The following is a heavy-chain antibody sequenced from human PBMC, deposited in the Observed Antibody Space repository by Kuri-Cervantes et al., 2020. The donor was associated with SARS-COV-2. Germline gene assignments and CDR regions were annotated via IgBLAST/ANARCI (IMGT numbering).Heavy chain of an antibody. D-gene: IGHD1-26*01. V-gene: IGHV4-39*01. CDR3: ARHTAVGATKGDAFDI. J-gene: IGHJ3*02. CDR1: GGSISSSSYY. CDR2: IYYSGST. Sequence: SETLSLTCTVSGGSISSSSYYWGWIRQPPGKGLEWIESIYYSGSTYYNPSLKSRVTISVDTSKNQFSLKLSSVTAADTAVYYCARHTAVGATKGDAFDIWGQGTMVTVSS.